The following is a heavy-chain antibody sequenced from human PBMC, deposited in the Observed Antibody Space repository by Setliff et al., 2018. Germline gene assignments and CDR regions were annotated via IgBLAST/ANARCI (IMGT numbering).Heavy chain of an antibody. CDR2: IIPIFGTA. Sequence: SVKVSCKASGGTFSSYAISWVRQAPGQGLEWMGRIIPIFGTANYAQKFQGRVTITADKSTSTAYMELSSLRSEDTAVYYCARGRHPPWSGYPYYYMDVWGKGTTLTVSS. D-gene: IGHD3-3*01. J-gene: IGHJ6*03. CDR1: GGTFSSYA. CDR3: ARGRHPPWSGYPYYYMDV. V-gene: IGHV1-69*06.